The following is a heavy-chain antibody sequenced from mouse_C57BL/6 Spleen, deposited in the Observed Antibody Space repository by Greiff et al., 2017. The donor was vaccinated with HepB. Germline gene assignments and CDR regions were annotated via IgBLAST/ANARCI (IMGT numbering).Heavy chain of an antibody. D-gene: IGHD2-4*01. CDR2: IDPSDSET. CDR1: GYTFTSYW. J-gene: IGHJ2*01. Sequence: QVHVKQPGAELVRPGSSVKLSCKASGYTFTSYWMHWVKQRPIQGLEWIGNIDPSDSETHYNQKFKDKATLTVDKSSSTAYMQLSSLTSEDSAVYYCARDYDYDQGPFDYWGQGTTLTVSS. V-gene: IGHV1-52*01. CDR3: ARDYDYDQGPFDY.